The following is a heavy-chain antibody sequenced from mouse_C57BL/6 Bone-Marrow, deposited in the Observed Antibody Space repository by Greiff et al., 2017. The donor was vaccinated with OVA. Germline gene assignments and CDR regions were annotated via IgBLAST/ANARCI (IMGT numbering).Heavy chain of an antibody. V-gene: IGHV5-12*01. D-gene: IGHD2-1*01. CDR1: GFTFSDYY. Sequence: EVQLVESGGGLVQPGGSLKLSCAASGFTFSDYYMYWVRQTPEKRLEWVAYISNGGGSTYYPDTVKGRFTISRDNAKNTLYLQMSRLKSEDTAMYYCARQGGNYEGWYFDVWGTGTTVTVSS. CDR2: ISNGGGST. CDR3: ARQGGNYEGWYFDV. J-gene: IGHJ1*03.